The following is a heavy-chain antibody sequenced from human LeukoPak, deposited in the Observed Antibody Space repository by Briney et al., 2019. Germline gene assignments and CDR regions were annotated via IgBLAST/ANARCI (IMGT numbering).Heavy chain of an antibody. D-gene: IGHD4-17*01. CDR2: FIDSGGST. Sequence: GGALRLPCPAPGFTFIRLIMGWVRPAPGGGVGGVSFFIDSGGSTFYADSVKGRFTISRDNSKNPLYLQMNSLWAEDTAVYYCAKGGDYGDYDATPFDYWGQGTLVTVSS. J-gene: IGHJ4*02. V-gene: IGHV3-23*01. CDR3: AKGGDYGDYDATPFDY. CDR1: GFTFIRLI.